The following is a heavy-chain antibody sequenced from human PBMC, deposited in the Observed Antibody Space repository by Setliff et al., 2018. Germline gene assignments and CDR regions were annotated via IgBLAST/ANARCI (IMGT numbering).Heavy chain of an antibody. D-gene: IGHD2-2*01. CDR2: INPNSGGT. Sequence: ASVKVSCKASGYTFTGYYMHWVRQAPGQGLEWMGWINPNSGGTNYAQKFQGRVTMTRDTSITTAYMELRSLKSDDTAVYYCVRAPPTVVIPPGRAFFDPWGQGTLVTVSS. J-gene: IGHJ5*02. CDR3: VRAPPTVVIPPGRAFFDP. V-gene: IGHV1-2*02. CDR1: GYTFTGYY.